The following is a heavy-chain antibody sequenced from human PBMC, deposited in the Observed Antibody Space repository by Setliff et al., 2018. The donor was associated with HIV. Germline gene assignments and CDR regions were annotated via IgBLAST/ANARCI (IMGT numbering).Heavy chain of an antibody. CDR1: GDTSSSYT. CDR3: ARERENIRYFDWLVHLDAIDI. D-gene: IGHD3-9*01. J-gene: IGHJ3*02. V-gene: IGHV1-69*16. Sequence: SVKVSCKVSGDTSSSYTISWVRQAPGQGLEWVGGTIALVGATSYAQKFQDRVTLTTDDSTNTAYMELSSLRSEDTAMYYCARERENIRYFDWLVHLDAIDIWGQGTMVTVSS. CDR2: TIALVGAT.